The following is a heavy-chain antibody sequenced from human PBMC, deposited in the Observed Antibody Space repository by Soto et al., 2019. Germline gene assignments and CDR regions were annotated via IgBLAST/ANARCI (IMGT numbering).Heavy chain of an antibody. CDR3: ARDDGPQYYDILTGYYSYWFDP. V-gene: IGHV1-69*13. D-gene: IGHD3-9*01. Sequence: SVKVACKASGDTFSSYAISWVRQAPGQGLEWMGGIIPIFGTANYAQKFQGRVTITADESTSTAYMELSSLRSEDTAVYYCARDDGPQYYDILTGYYSYWFDPWGQGTLVTVSS. CDR1: GDTFSSYA. CDR2: IIPIFGTA. J-gene: IGHJ5*02.